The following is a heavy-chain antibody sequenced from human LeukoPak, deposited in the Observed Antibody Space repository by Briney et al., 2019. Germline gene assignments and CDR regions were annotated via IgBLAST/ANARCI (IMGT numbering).Heavy chain of an antibody. D-gene: IGHD6-19*01. CDR2: IDKTTYPT. Sequence: AGGSLRLSCAASEFIFGDYAMGWVRQAPGKGLEWVSTIDKTTYPTFYADSVKGRFTISRDNSKNTLYLQMNSLRTEDTAVYFCAKFEGATIPGWFNDYWGQGILVTVSS. V-gene: IGHV3-23*05. J-gene: IGHJ4*02. CDR3: AKFEGATIPGWFNDY. CDR1: EFIFGDYA.